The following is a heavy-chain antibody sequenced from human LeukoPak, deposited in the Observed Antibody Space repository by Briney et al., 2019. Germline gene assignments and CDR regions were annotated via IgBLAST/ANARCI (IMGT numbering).Heavy chain of an antibody. Sequence: PSETLSLTCAVSNGSISSSSYYWGWIRQPPGKELEWIVSIYYSGSTYYNPSLKSRVTISVDMSKNQFSLKLTSVTAADTAVYYCAKSEDYYYYYMDVWGKGTTVTVS. CDR2: IYYSGST. CDR1: NGSISSSSYY. CDR3: AKSEDYYYYYMDV. V-gene: IGHV4-39*07. J-gene: IGHJ6*03.